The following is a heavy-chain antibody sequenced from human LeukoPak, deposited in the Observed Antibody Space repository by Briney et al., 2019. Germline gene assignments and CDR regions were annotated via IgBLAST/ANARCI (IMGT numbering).Heavy chain of an antibody. J-gene: IGHJ4*02. CDR3: ATPRITIFGVVTDY. V-gene: IGHV3-30*02. D-gene: IGHD3-3*01. CDR2: ISFDGSQK. CDR1: GFTFSNYG. Sequence: PGGSLRLSCAASGFTFSNYGMHWVRQAPGKGLEWMALISFDGSQKYYADSVKGRFTISRDNSKSTVYLQMNSLRVEDAAVYYCATPRITIFGVVTDYWGQGTLVTVSS.